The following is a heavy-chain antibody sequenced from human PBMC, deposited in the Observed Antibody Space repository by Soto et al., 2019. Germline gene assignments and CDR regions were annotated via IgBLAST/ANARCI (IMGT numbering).Heavy chain of an antibody. CDR2: IYATGTT. V-gene: IGHV4-4*07. Sequence: SETLSLTCTVSGASISGYYWSWIRKSAGKGLEWIGRIYATGTTDYNPSLKSRVMMSVDTSRKQFSLKLRSVTAADTAVYYCVRDGTKTLRDWFDPWGQGISVTVSS. J-gene: IGHJ5*02. CDR1: GASISGYY. CDR3: VRDGTKTLRDWFDP. D-gene: IGHD1-1*01.